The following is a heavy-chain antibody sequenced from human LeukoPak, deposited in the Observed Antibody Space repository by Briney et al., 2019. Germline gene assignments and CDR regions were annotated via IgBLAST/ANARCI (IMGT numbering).Heavy chain of an antibody. CDR1: GFTFRNYS. J-gene: IGHJ5*02. D-gene: IGHD3-10*01. CDR3: VAHGAHSAWFDP. Sequence: GGSLRLPCAASGFTFRNYSMHWVRPAPRKGLAWVSSIRNSGSYIYYADSGKDRFTISTENAKNSLYLQMSSLRGEDTAVYYCVAHGAHSAWFDPWGQGTPVTVSS. CDR2: IRNSGSYI. V-gene: IGHV3-21*01.